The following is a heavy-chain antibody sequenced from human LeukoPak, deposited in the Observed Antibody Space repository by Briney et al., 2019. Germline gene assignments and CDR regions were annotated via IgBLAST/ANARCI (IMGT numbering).Heavy chain of an antibody. CDR3: ARAPYSSSWYPFDY. Sequence: ASVKVACKASGYTFTSYDINWVRQATGQGLEWMGWMNPNSGNTGYAQKFQGRVTMTRNTSISTAYMELSSLRSEDTAVYYCARAPYSSSWYPFDYWGQGTLVTVSS. CDR1: GYTFTSYD. J-gene: IGHJ4*02. V-gene: IGHV1-8*01. CDR2: MNPNSGNT. D-gene: IGHD6-13*01.